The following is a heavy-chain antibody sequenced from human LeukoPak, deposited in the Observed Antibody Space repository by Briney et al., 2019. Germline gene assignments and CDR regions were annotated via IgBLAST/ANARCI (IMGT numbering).Heavy chain of an antibody. V-gene: IGHV3-21*01. CDR3: ARGSRFGVVERDAFDI. J-gene: IGHJ3*02. CDR1: GFTFTTYN. CDR2: ITTSSAYI. Sequence: PGGSLRPSCAASGFTFTTYNMNWLRQAPGKGLEWVSAITTSSAYIYYADSVRGRFTISRDNAKNSLYLQMNSLRAEDTAVYYCARGSRFGVVERDAFDIWGQGTMVTVSS. D-gene: IGHD3-3*01.